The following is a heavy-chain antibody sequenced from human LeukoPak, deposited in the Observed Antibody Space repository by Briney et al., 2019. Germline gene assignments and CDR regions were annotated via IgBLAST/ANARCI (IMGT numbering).Heavy chain of an antibody. J-gene: IGHJ2*01. D-gene: IGHD2-21*01. CDR2: IYYSGST. V-gene: IGHV4-59*01. Sequence: SETLSLTCTVSGDPINSYYWSWIRQPPGKGLEWIGHIYYSGSTNYNPSLKSRVTISIDTSKNQFSLKLSSVTAADTAVYYCARTAYARFFDLWGRGTLVAVSS. CDR3: ARTAYARFFDL. CDR1: GDPINSYY.